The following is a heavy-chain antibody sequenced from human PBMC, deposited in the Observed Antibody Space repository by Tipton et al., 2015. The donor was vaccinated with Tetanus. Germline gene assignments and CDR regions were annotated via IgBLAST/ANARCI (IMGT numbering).Heavy chain of an antibody. J-gene: IGHJ6*02. CDR3: ANNGCDFTGYYGLDV. CDR1: GFTFTNYG. V-gene: IGHV3-30*18. D-gene: IGHD2-15*01. CDR2: ISNDGSNQ. Sequence: SLRLSCAASGFTFTNYGMHWVRQAPGKGLEWVAVISNDGSNQHYAESVEGRFVISRDNSRNTVYLQMTGLRREDTAVYYCANNGCDFTGYYGLDVWGQGTTVTVSS.